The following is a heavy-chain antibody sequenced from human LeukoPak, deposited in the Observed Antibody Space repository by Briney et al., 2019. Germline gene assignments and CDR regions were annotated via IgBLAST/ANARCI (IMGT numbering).Heavy chain of an antibody. V-gene: IGHV1-2*02. J-gene: IGHJ4*02. CDR2: INPNSGGT. CDR1: GYTFNGYY. Sequence: GASVKVSCKASGYTFNGYYMHWVRQAPGQGLEWMGWINPNSGGTNYAQKFQGRVTMTRDTSISTAYMELSRLRSDDTAVYYCATPAGGDYTGGYFDYWGQGTLVTVSS. D-gene: IGHD4-17*01. CDR3: ATPAGGDYTGGYFDY.